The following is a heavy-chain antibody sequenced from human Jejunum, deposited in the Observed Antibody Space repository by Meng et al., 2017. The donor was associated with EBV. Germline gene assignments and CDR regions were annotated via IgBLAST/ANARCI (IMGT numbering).Heavy chain of an antibody. Sequence: FVVLGVSRGNPGGALRLSCAVSVFTFSDYAVKWVRHVPGKGLEWVASISIDSNNIYDADSVKGRFTVSRDSAKKSLYLQMTSLRADDTAVYYCAAGTTATAEYNWFDPWGQGTLVTVSS. V-gene: IGHV3-21*01. CDR3: AAGTTATAEYNWFDP. CDR1: VFTFSDYA. D-gene: IGHD1-1*01. CDR2: ISIDSNNI. J-gene: IGHJ5*02.